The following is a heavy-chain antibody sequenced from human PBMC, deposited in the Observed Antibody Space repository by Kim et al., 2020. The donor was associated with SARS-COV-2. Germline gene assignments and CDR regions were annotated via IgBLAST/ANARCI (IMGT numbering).Heavy chain of an antibody. CDR2: IDPSDSYT. CDR3: ARHPGGGVIAAAGTEYFQH. J-gene: IGHJ1*01. CDR1: GYSFTSYW. D-gene: IGHD6-13*01. Sequence: GESLKISRKDSGYSFTSYWISWVRQMPGKGLEWMGRIDPSDSYTNYSPSFQGHVTISADKSISTAYLQWSSLKASDTAMYYCARHPGGGVIAAAGTEYFQHWGQGTLVTVSS. V-gene: IGHV5-10-1*01.